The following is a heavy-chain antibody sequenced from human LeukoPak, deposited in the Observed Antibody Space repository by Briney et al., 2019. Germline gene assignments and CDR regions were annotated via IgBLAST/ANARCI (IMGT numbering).Heavy chain of an antibody. Sequence: SETLSLTCTVSGGSISSGGYYWSWIRQHPGKGLEWIGYIYYSGRTYCNPSLKRRVTISVNTSKNQFSLKLSSVTAADTAVYDCARDVEAERGGYYFDYWGQGTLVTVSS. V-gene: IGHV4-31*03. CDR2: IYYSGRT. J-gene: IGHJ4*02. CDR1: GGSISSGGYY. CDR3: ARDVEAERGGYYFDY. D-gene: IGHD5-24*01.